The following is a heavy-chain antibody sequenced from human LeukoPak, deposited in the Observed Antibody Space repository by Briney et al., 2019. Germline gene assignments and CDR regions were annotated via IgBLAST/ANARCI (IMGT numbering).Heavy chain of an antibody. J-gene: IGHJ4*02. CDR1: GGSISSYY. D-gene: IGHD3-10*01. V-gene: IGHV4-4*07. CDR3: ARDTPPLWFGEP. CDR2: IYASGST. Sequence: SETLSLTCTVSGGSISSYYWSWIRQPAGKGLEWIGRIYASGSTNYNPSLKSRVTMSVDTSKNQFSLKLSSVTAADTAVYYCARDTPPLWFGEPWGQGTLVTVSS.